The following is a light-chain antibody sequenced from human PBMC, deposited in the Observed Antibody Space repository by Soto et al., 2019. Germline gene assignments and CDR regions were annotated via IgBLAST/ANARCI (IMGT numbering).Light chain of an antibody. CDR3: KQYNNWPPRT. CDR1: QSVSSN. CDR2: GAS. V-gene: IGKV3-15*01. J-gene: IGKJ1*01. Sequence: EIVMTQSPATLSVSPGERATLSCRASQSVSSNLAWYQQKPGQAPRLLIYGASTRATGIPARFSGSRSGTEFTLTISSLQSEDFAVYYCKQYNNWPPRTFGQGTKVEIK.